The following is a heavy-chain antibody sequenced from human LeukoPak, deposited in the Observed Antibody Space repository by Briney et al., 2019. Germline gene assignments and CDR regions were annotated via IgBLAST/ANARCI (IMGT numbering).Heavy chain of an antibody. CDR2: ISSSSSSYI. CDR3: ARVRRQWLVPDY. Sequence: PGGSLRLSCAASGFTFSSYSMNWVRQAPGKGLEWVSSISSSSSSYIYYADSVKGRFTISRDNAKNSLYLQMNSLRAEDTAVYYCARVRRQWLVPDYWGQGTLVTVSS. V-gene: IGHV3-21*01. D-gene: IGHD6-19*01. CDR1: GFTFSSYS. J-gene: IGHJ4*02.